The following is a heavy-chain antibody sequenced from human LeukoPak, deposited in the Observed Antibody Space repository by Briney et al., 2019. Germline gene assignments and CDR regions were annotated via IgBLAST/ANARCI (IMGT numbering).Heavy chain of an antibody. CDR2: IYSGGST. CDR1: RFTGSSNY. D-gene: IGHD1-14*01. V-gene: IGHV3-66*01. J-gene: IGHJ4*02. CDR3: TRGETNPFDY. Sequence: GGSLRLSCAASRFTGSSNYMSWVRQAPGKGLEWVPVIYSGGSTYYADSVKGRFTISRDYSKNTLFLQMNSLRADDTAVYYCTRGETNPFDYWGQGILVTVSS.